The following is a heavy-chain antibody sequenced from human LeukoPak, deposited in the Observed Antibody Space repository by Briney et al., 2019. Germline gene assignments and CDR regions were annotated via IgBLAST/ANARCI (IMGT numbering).Heavy chain of an antibody. Sequence: ASVKVSCKVSGDTVIGFSIHWVRQAPGHGLEWMGGFDPEDGARIFAQKFQGRVTMTEDTSTDTAYMDLSSLRSEDTAVYYCATGYTYDYSLYWGQGTLVTVSS. J-gene: IGHJ4*02. CDR1: GDTVIGFS. V-gene: IGHV1-24*01. D-gene: IGHD5-18*01. CDR3: ATGYTYDYSLY. CDR2: FDPEDGAR.